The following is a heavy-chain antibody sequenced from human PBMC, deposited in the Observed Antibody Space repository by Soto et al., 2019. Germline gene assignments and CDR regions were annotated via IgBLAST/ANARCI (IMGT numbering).Heavy chain of an antibody. J-gene: IGHJ5*02. CDR2: IIPIFGTA. D-gene: IGHD5-18*01. CDR1: GGTFSSYA. CDR3: AREIRQLWPQSNWFDP. Sequence: SVKVSCKASGGTFSSYAISWVRQALGQGLEWMGGIIPIFGTANYAQKFQGGVTITADESTSTAYMELSSLRSEDTAVYYCAREIRQLWPQSNWFDPWGQGTLVTVSS. V-gene: IGHV1-69*13.